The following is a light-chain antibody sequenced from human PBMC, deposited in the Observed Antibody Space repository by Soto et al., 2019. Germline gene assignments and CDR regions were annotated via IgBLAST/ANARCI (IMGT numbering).Light chain of an antibody. CDR1: QSVSRY. CDR2: AVS. Sequence: DIQMTQSPSSLSASVGDRVTISCRASQSVSRYLNWYQQKPGEAPKLLIYAVSILESGVPSRFSGSGSGADFTLTISSLQPEDFATYYCQQSHINPRTFGQGTKVESK. CDR3: QQSHINPRT. V-gene: IGKV1-39*01. J-gene: IGKJ1*01.